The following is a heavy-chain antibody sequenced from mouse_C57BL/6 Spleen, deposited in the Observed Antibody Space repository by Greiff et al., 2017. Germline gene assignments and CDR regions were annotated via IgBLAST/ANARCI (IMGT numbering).Heavy chain of an antibody. CDR3: ASFITSVVARAMDD. J-gene: IGHJ4*01. Sequence: VQLQQPGAELVKPGASVKLSCKASGYTFTSYWMHWVKQRPGQGLEWIGMIHPNSGSTNYNEKFKSKATLTVDKSSSTAYMQLSSLTSEDSAVYYCASFITSVVARAMDDWGQGTSVTVSS. CDR2: IHPNSGST. CDR1: GYTFTSYW. V-gene: IGHV1-64*01. D-gene: IGHD1-1*01.